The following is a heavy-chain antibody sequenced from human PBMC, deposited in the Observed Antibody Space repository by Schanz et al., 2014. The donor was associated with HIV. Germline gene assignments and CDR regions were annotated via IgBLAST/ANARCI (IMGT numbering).Heavy chain of an antibody. D-gene: IGHD2-15*01. CDR3: ARRSSDGGYYDN. Sequence: EVQLLESGGHLVQPGGSLTLSCAASGFSFSDYWMHWVRQVPGKGLLWVSRMNNDVSSRLYADSVKGRFTISRDNAKNTLYLQMNSLRDEDTAVYYCARRSSDGGYYDNWGQGTLVTVSS. V-gene: IGHV3-74*02. J-gene: IGHJ4*02. CDR2: MNNDVSSR. CDR1: GFSFSDYW.